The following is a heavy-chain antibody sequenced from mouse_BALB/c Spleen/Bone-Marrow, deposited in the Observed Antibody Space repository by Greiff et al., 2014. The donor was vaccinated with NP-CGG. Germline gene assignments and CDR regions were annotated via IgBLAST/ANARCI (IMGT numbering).Heavy chain of an antibody. Sequence: LQQSGSELVRPGASVKLSCKASGYTFTSYWMHWVKQRPGQGLEWIGNIYPGSGSTNYDEKFKSKATLTVDTSSSTAYMRLSSLTSEDSAVYYCTRGGVYYDYDGAWFAYRGQETLVTVSA. CDR2: IYPGSGST. V-gene: IGHV1S22*01. CDR1: GYTFTSYW. D-gene: IGHD2-4*01. J-gene: IGHJ3*01. CDR3: TRGGVYYDYDGAWFAY.